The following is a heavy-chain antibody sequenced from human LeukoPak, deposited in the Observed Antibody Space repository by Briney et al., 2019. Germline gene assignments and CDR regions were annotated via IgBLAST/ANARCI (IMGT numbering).Heavy chain of an antibody. CDR1: GGSISSGGYY. Sequence: SSETLSLTCTVSGGSISSGGYYWSWIRQHPGKGLEWIGYIYYSGSTYYNPSLKSRVTISVDTSKNQFSLKLSSVTAADTAVYYCARVEAYYYDSSGYYVGFFDYWGQGTLVTVSS. D-gene: IGHD3-22*01. CDR3: ARVEAYYYDSSGYYVGFFDY. CDR2: IYYSGST. J-gene: IGHJ4*02. V-gene: IGHV4-31*03.